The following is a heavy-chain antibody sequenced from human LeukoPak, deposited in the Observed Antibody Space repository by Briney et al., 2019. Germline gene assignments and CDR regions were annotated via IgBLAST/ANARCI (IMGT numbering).Heavy chain of an antibody. D-gene: IGHD5-18*01. Sequence: SETLSPTCAVYGGSFSGYYWSWIRQPPGKGLEWIGEINHSGSTNYNPSLKSRVTISVDTSKNQFSLKLSSVTAADTAVYYCAREGLDSYGSSYWSYYYMDVWGKGTTVTVSS. CDR1: GGSFSGYY. V-gene: IGHV4-34*01. CDR3: AREGLDSYGSSYWSYYYMDV. J-gene: IGHJ6*03. CDR2: INHSGST.